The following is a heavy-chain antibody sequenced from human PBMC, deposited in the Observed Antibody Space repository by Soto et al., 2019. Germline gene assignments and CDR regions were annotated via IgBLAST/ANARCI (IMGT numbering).Heavy chain of an antibody. CDR1: GGTFISFA. Sequence: ASVKVSCKASGGTFISFAINWVRQAPGQGLEWMGLINPKTGGTKIAQKFQGRTTMTRDTSINTVVMELSRLTSDDTAVYFCARGYNSNYQCCTVYWGLGTLVTVSS. D-gene: IGHD1-7*01. J-gene: IGHJ4*02. V-gene: IGHV1-2*02. CDR2: INPKTGGT. CDR3: ARGYNSNYQCCTVY.